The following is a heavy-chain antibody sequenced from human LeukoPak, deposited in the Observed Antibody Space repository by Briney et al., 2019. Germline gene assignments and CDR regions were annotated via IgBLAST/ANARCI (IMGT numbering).Heavy chain of an antibody. CDR3: ATSSSGYDFLFDY. CDR1: GFTFNIAW. V-gene: IGHV3-15*01. Sequence: GGSLRLSCAASGFTFNIAWMSWVRQAPGKGLEWVARIKSETDGGTTDYVAPEKSRVIISRDDSKNTLYLEMSSLNTDDSAMYYCATSSSGYDFLFDYWGQGTLVTVSS. CDR2: IKSETDGGTT. D-gene: IGHD5-12*01. J-gene: IGHJ4*02.